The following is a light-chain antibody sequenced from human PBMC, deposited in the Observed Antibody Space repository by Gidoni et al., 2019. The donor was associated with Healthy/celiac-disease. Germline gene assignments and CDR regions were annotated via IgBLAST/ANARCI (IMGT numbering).Light chain of an antibody. CDR2: EVS. J-gene: IGLJ3*02. V-gene: IGLV2-8*01. CDR3: SSYAGSNNLV. CDR1: SSDVGGYNY. Sequence: TISCTGTSSDVGGYNYVSWYQQHPGKAPKLMIYEVSKRPSGVPDRFSGSKSGNTASLTVSGLQAEDEADYYCSSYAGSNNLVFGGGTKLTVL.